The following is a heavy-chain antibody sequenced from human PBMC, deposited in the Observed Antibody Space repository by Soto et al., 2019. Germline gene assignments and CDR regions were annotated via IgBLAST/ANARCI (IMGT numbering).Heavy chain of an antibody. J-gene: IGHJ5*02. CDR1: GGSISSYY. CDR2: TYYSGST. CDR3: ARGVTAMVKFWFDP. D-gene: IGHD5-18*01. V-gene: IGHV4-59*01. Sequence: PSETLSLTCTVSGGSISSYYWSWIRQPPGKGLEWIGYTYYSGSTNYNPSLKSRVTISVDTSKNQFSLKLSSVTAADTAVYYCARGVTAMVKFWFDPWGQGTLVTVSS.